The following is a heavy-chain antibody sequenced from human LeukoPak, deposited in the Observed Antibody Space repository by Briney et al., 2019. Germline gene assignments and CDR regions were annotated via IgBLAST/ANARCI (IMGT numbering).Heavy chain of an antibody. CDR1: GFTFSSYS. Sequence: PGGSLRLSCAASGFTFSSYSMNWVRLAPGKGLQWVSSISSSGNYIFYADSVKGRFTISRDNAKNSLYLQMNSLRAEDTDVYYCARAWSRYCSSTSCYAGDYWGQGTLVTVSS. CDR2: ISSSGNYI. V-gene: IGHV3-21*04. D-gene: IGHD2-2*01. J-gene: IGHJ4*02. CDR3: ARAWSRYCSSTSCYAGDY.